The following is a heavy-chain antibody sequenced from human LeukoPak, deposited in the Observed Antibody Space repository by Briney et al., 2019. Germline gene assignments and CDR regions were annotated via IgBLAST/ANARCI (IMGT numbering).Heavy chain of an antibody. CDR2: INHSGST. J-gene: IGHJ6*03. D-gene: IGHD1-26*01. V-gene: IGHV4-34*01. Sequence: SETLSLTCAVYGGSFSGYYWSWIRQPPGKGLEWIGEINHSGSTNYNPSLKSRVTISVDTSKNQSSLKLSSVTAADTAVYYCARVLSGSPGHYMDVWGKGTTVTVSS. CDR3: ARVLSGSPGHYMDV. CDR1: GGSFSGYY.